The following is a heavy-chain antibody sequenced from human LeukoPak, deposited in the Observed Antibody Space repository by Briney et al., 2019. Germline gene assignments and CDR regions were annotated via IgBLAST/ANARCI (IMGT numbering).Heavy chain of an antibody. D-gene: IGHD6-13*01. V-gene: IGHV3-30*04. CDR2: LSYDGSDK. CDR3: ARGGSSWDFAFDI. CDR1: RFIFSSYA. Sequence: GGSLRLSCAASRFIFSSYAMHWGRQAPGKGLGWVAVLSYDGSDKYYADSVKGRFTISRDNSRNTLYLQMNSLRTEDTAMYYCARGGSSWDFAFDIWGQGTMVTVSS. J-gene: IGHJ3*02.